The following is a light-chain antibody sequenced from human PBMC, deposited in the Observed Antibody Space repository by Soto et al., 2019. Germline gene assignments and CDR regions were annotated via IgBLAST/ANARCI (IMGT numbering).Light chain of an antibody. CDR1: QSMSSW. J-gene: IGKJ2*01. V-gene: IGKV1-5*01. Sequence: DIQTTQSPSTLSASVGDRVTITCRASQSMSSWLAWYQQKPGKAPKLLIYDASSLESGVPSRFSGSGSGTEFTLTISSLQPDDFATYYCQQYNSYSTFGQGTKLEIK. CDR2: DAS. CDR3: QQYNSYST.